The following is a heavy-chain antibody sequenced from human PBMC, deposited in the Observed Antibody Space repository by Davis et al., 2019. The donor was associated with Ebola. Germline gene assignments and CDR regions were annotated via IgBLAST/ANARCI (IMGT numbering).Heavy chain of an antibody. CDR2: IYYSGST. CDR1: GRYISTYY. J-gene: IGHJ5*02. V-gene: IGHV4-59*08. CDR3: ARRGTSSWYAGWFDP. D-gene: IGHD6-13*01. Sequence: MPSETLSLTCTVSGRYISTYYWSWIRQPPGKGLEWIGYIYYSGSTTYNPSLKSRVTISVDTSKNQFSLKLSSVTAADTAMYYCARRGTSSWYAGWFDPWGQGTLVTVSS.